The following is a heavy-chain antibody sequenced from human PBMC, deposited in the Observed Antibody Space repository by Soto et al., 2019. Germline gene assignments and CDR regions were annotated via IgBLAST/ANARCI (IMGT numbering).Heavy chain of an antibody. CDR2: INPSGGST. J-gene: IGHJ4*02. CDR3: ARDLSPLHYGGNSEGDY. Sequence: ASVKVSCKASGYTFTSYYMHWVRQAPGQGLEWMGIINPSGGSTSYAQKFQGRVTMTRDTSTSTVYMELSSLRSEDTAVYYCARDLSPLHYGGNSEGDYWGQGTLVTVSS. CDR1: GYTFTSYY. D-gene: IGHD4-17*01. V-gene: IGHV1-46*01.